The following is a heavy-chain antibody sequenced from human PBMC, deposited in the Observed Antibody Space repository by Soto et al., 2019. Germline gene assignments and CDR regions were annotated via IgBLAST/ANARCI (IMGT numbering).Heavy chain of an antibody. V-gene: IGHV1-69*06. Sequence: QVQLVQSGAEVKKPGSSVKVSCKASGGTFSSYAISWVRQAPGQGLEWMGGIIPIFGTANYAQKFQGRVTITADKDTSTAYMELSSLRSEDTAVYYCARGGNVATGTTFYFDYWGQGTLVTVSS. D-gene: IGHD1-1*01. CDR2: IIPIFGTA. CDR1: GGTFSSYA. J-gene: IGHJ4*02. CDR3: ARGGNVATGTTFYFDY.